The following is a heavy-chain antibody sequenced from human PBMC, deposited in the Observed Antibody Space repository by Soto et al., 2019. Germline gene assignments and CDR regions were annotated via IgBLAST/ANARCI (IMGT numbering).Heavy chain of an antibody. J-gene: IGHJ5*02. CDR1: GGSISSGDYC. D-gene: IGHD2-15*01. V-gene: IGHV4-30-2*01. Sequence: QLQLQESGSGLVKPSQNLSLTCDVSGGSISSGDYCWSWIRQPAGKGLEWIGYIYNSGGTYYNPSLKSRVTISVDRSKNQFSLKLSSVTAADTAVYYCARVVVAAKGGWFDPWGQGTLVTVSS. CDR2: IYNSGGT. CDR3: ARVVVAAKGGWFDP.